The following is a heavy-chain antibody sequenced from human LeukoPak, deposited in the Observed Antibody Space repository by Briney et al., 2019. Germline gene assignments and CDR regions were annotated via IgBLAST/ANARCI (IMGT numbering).Heavy chain of an antibody. D-gene: IGHD2-21*01. CDR3: TKDEGGDNRMSRD. V-gene: IGHV3-30*02. CDR1: GFTFSTYG. Sequence: PGGSLRLSCAASGFTFSTYGMHWVRQAPGKGLEWVAFIRYDGIIKYYADSVKGRFTSSRDNSKNSLYLQMNSLRPEDTAVYYCTKDEGGDNRMSRDWGQGTLVTVSS. J-gene: IGHJ1*01. CDR2: IRYDGIIK.